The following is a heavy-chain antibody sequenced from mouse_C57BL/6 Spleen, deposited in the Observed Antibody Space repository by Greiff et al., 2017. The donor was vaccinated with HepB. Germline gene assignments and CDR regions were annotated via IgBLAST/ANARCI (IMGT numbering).Heavy chain of an antibody. CDR1: GFTFSSYT. CDR3: ARQSRRAMAY. J-gene: IGHJ4*01. Sequence: EVMLVESGGGLVKPGGSLKLSCAASGFTFSSYTMSWVRQTPEKRLEWVATISGGGGNTYYPDSVKGRFTIARDKAKNTLYLQMSSLRAEDTALYYWARQSRRAMAYWGQGTSATVSS. V-gene: IGHV5-9*01. CDR2: ISGGGGNT.